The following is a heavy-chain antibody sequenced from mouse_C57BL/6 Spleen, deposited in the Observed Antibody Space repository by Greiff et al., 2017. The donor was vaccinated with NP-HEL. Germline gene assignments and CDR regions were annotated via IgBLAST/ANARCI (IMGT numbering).Heavy chain of an antibody. J-gene: IGHJ3*01. CDR3: ARDDYDEGAWFAY. Sequence: EVQLVESGGGLVKPGGSLKLSCAASGFTFSSYAMSWVRQTPEKRLEWVATISDGGSYTYYPDNGKGRFTISRDNAKNNLYLQMSHLKSEDTAMYYCARDDYDEGAWFAYWGQGTLVTVSA. CDR1: GFTFSSYA. V-gene: IGHV5-4*01. CDR2: ISDGGSYT. D-gene: IGHD2-4*01.